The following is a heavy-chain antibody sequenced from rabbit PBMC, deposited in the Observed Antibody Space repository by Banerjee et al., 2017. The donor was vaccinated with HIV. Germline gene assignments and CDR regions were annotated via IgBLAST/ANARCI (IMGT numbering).Heavy chain of an antibody. CDR3: ARGAYVGYGGGIYFNL. D-gene: IGHD4-2*01. J-gene: IGHJ4*01. Sequence: QEQLEESGGDLVKPEGSLTLTCTASGFSFSSSYWICWVRQAPGRGLEWIGCIYTGSGDTYYASWAKGRFTISKTSSTTVTRQMTSLTAADTGTYFCARGAYVGYGGGIYFNLWGPGTLVTVS. V-gene: IGHV1S45*01. CDR1: GFSFSSSYW. CDR2: IYTGSGDT.